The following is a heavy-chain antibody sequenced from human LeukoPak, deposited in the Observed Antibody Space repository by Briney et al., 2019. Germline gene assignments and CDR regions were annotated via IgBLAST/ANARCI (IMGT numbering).Heavy chain of an antibody. CDR1: GYTFTGYY. D-gene: IGHD6-19*01. Sequence: ASVTVSCMASGYTFTGYYIHWVRQAPGQGLEWMGWINPNSGGTNYAQKFQGRVTMTRDTSISTAYMELSRLRSDDTAVYYCARQGSGWYYFDYWGQGTLVTVSS. V-gene: IGHV1-2*02. CDR3: ARQGSGWYYFDY. J-gene: IGHJ4*02. CDR2: INPNSGGT.